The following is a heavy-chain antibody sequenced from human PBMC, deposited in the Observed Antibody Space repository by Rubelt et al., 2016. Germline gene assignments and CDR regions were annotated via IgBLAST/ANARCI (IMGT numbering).Heavy chain of an antibody. CDR2: IYYSGST. CDR1: GGSISSNSYY. Sequence: QLQLQESGPGLVKPSETLSLTCTVSGGSISSNSYYWGWIRQPPGKGLEWIGSIYYSGSTYYNPSLKSRVTISVDTSKNQFARKLGSVTAADTAVYYCARDAEEGYFDYWGQGTLVTVSS. CDR3: ARDAEEGYFDY. J-gene: IGHJ4*02. V-gene: IGHV4-39*02.